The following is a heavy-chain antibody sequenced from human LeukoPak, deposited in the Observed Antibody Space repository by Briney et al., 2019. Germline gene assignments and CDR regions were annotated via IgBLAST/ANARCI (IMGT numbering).Heavy chain of an antibody. CDR2: IYYTGST. CDR1: GGSISSYY. CDR3: ARSEASEAAGTGLFDY. Sequence: SETLSLTCTVSGGSISSYYWSWIRQPPGKGLEWIGYIYYTGSTNYNPSLKSRVTISVDTSKNQFSLQLNSVTPEDTAVYYCARSEASEAAGTGLFDYWGQGTLVTVSS. D-gene: IGHD6-13*01. V-gene: IGHV4-59*12. J-gene: IGHJ4*02.